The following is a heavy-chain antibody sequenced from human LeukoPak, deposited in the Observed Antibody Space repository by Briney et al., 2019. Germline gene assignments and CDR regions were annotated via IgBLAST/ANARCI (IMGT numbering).Heavy chain of an antibody. D-gene: IGHD3-3*01. J-gene: IGHJ5*02. CDR2: ISGSGGST. Sequence: GGSLRLSCAASGFTFSSYAMSWVRQAPGKGLEWVSAISGSGGSTYYADSVKGRFTTSRDNSKNTLYLQMNSLRAEDTAVYYCAKDGSGYYWDNWFDPWGQGTLVTVSS. V-gene: IGHV3-23*01. CDR3: AKDGSGYYWDNWFDP. CDR1: GFTFSSYA.